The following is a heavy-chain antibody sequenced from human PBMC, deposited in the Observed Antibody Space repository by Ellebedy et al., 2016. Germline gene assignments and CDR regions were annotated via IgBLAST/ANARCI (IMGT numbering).Heavy chain of an antibody. J-gene: IGHJ4*02. CDR1: GFTFSSYA. D-gene: IGHD3-22*01. V-gene: IGHV3-53*01. Sequence: GGSLRLSCAASGFTFSSYAMHWVRQAPGKGLEWVSVIYSGGSTYYADSVKGRFTISRDNSKNTLYLQMNSLRAEDTAVYYCARNPYDSSGYYYGGAFDYWGQGTLVTVSS. CDR3: ARNPYDSSGYYYGGAFDY. CDR2: IYSGGST.